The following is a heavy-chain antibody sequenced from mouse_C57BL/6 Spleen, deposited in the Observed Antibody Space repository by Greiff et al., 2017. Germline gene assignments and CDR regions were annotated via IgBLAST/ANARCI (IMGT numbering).Heavy chain of an antibody. CDR3: ARSGLTTVVGKDY. CDR2: IDPANGNT. D-gene: IGHD1-1*01. CDR1: GFNIKNTY. J-gene: IGHJ2*01. Sequence: VQLQQSVAELVRPGASVKLSCTASGFNIKNTYMHWVKQRPEQGLEWIGRIDPANGNTKYAPKFQGKATITADTSSNTAYLQLSSLTSADTAIXYCARSGLTTVVGKDYWGQGTTLTVSS. V-gene: IGHV14-3*01.